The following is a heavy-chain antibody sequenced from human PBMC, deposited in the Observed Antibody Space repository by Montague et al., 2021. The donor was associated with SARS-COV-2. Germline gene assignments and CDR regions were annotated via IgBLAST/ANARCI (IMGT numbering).Heavy chain of an antibody. V-gene: IGHV6-1*01. D-gene: IGHD3-9*01. CDR3: TRGRAISTLFVPHQRWFDP. CDR1: WDSVSRNSAA. J-gene: IGHJ5*02. CDR2: TYYRSKWYN. Sequence: CAISWDSVSRNSAAWNWIRQSPSRGLEWLGRTYYRSKWYNDYAVSVKSRITINPDTSKNQISLQLSSVTAADTAVYYCTRGRAISTLFVPHQRWFDPWGQGTLVTVSS.